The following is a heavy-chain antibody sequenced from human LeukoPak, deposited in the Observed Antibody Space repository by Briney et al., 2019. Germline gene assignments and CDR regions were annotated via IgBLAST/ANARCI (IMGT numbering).Heavy chain of an antibody. CDR3: ARAGYSSSWYYFDY. J-gene: IGHJ4*02. V-gene: IGHV3-53*01. CDR2: IYSGGST. CDR1: GFTVSSNY. Sequence: GGSLRLSCAASGFTVSSNYMSWVRQAPGKGLEWVSVIYSGGSTYYADSVKGRFTISRDNSKNALYLQMNSLRAEDTAVYYCARAGYSSSWYYFDYWGQGTLVTVSS. D-gene: IGHD6-13*01.